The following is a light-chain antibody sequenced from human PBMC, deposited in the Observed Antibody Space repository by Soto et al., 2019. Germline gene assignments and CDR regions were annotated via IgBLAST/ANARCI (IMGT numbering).Light chain of an antibody. V-gene: IGKV1-5*01. J-gene: IGKJ5*01. Sequence: DIQMTQSPSSLSASVGDRVTTTCRASQSISSFLNWYQQKPGTAPKLLIYDASTLESGVPSRFSGSGSGTEFTLTISSLQPDDFATYYCHSRAFGQGTRLEI. CDR1: QSISSF. CDR3: HSRA. CDR2: DAS.